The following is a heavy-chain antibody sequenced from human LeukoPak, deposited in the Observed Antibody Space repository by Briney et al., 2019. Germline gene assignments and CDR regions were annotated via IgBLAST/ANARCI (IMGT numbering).Heavy chain of an antibody. Sequence: GGSLRLSCAASGFTFSRYGIHWVRQAPGKGLEWVAVISYDGSDIYYADSVKGRFTISRDNSKNTLYLQMNSLRAEDTAVYYCAKDYYDYGDYGGYAFDIWGQGTMVTVSS. CDR3: AKDYYDYGDYGGYAFDI. J-gene: IGHJ3*02. CDR1: GFTFSRYG. D-gene: IGHD4-17*01. V-gene: IGHV3-30*18. CDR2: ISYDGSDI.